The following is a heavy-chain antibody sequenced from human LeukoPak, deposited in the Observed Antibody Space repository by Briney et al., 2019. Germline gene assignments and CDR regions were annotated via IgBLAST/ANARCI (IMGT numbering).Heavy chain of an antibody. J-gene: IGHJ6*02. CDR1: GFTFSDYY. D-gene: IGHD6-19*01. V-gene: IGHV3-11*06. CDR3: ARDLTGGWYRYYYYGMDV. Sequence: GGSLRLSCAASGFTFSDYYMSWIRQAPGKGLEWVSYISSSSSYTNYADSVKGRFTISRDNAKNPLCLQMNSLRAEDTAVYYCARDLTGGWYRYYYYGMDVWGQGTTVTVSS. CDR2: ISSSSSYT.